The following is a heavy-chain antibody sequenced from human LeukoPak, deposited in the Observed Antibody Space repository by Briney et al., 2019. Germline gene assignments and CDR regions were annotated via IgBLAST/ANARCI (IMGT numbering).Heavy chain of an antibody. CDR3: ATYEVAAFDY. J-gene: IGHJ4*02. Sequence: SETLSLTCTVSGASIRTSSYYWGWIRQPPGKGVEWIGSISYSGSTYDNPFLKSRFTISVDTSRNQFSLRVSSVAAADTAIYYCATYEVAAFDYWGQGTLVTVSS. CDR1: GASIRTSSYY. CDR2: ISYSGST. V-gene: IGHV4-39*07. D-gene: IGHD6-19*01.